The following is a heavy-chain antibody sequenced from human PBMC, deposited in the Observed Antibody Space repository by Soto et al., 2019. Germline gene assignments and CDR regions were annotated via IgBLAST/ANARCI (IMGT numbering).Heavy chain of an antibody. CDR3: ASRSPALDY. CDR1: GFTFSSYG. V-gene: IGHV3-33*01. J-gene: IGHJ4*02. D-gene: IGHD2-2*01. Sequence: QVQLVESGGGVVQPGRSLRLSCAASGFTFSSYGMHWVRQAPGKGLEWVAVIWYDGSNKYYADFVKGRFTISRDNSKNTLYLPMNSLRAEDTAVYYCASRSPALDYWGQGTLVTVSS. CDR2: IWYDGSNK.